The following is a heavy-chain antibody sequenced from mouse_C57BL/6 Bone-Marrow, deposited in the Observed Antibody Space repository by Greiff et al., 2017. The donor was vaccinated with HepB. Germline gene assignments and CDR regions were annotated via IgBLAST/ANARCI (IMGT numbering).Heavy chain of an antibody. V-gene: IGHV1-81*01. D-gene: IGHD1-1*01. CDR2: IYPRSGNT. CDR3: AREGYYYGSSPPFDY. CDR1: GYTFTSYG. J-gene: IGHJ2*01. Sequence: VKVVESGAELARPGASVKLSCKASGYTFTSYGISWVKQRTGQGLEWIGEIYPRSGNTYYNEKFKGKATLTADKSSSTAYMELRSLTSEDSAVYFCAREGYYYGSSPPFDYWGQGTTLTVSS.